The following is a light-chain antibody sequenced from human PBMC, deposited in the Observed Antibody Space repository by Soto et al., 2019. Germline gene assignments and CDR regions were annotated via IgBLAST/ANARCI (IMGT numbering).Light chain of an antibody. V-gene: IGLV3-9*01. CDR3: QVWDSSTALYV. J-gene: IGLJ1*01. CDR2: RDS. CDR1: NIGSKN. Sequence: SYELTQPLSVSVALGQTARITCGGNNIGSKNVHWYQQKPRQAPVLVIYRDSNRPSGIPERFSGSNSGNTATLTISRAQAGDEADYYCQVWDSSTALYVFGTGTKLTVL.